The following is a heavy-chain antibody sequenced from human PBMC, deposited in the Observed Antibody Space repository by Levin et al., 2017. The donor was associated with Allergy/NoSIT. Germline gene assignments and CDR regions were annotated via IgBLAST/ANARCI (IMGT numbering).Heavy chain of an antibody. D-gene: IGHD6-13*01. J-gene: IGHJ4*02. CDR1: GFTFSAYA. CDR2: IVGDGYNR. CDR3: AKRAALDY. Sequence: PGGSLRLSCAASGFTFSAYAMNWVRQAPGKGLEWVSGIVGDGYNRYYADSVKGRFTISRDNSKNTLYLQMDGLRADDTAIYFCAKRAALDYGGQGTPVTVSS. V-gene: IGHV3-23*01.